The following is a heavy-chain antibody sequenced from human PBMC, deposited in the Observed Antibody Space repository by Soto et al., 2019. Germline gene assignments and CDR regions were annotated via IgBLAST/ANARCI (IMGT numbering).Heavy chain of an antibody. Sequence: ASVKVSYKASGYTFTSYGISWVRQAPGQGLEWMGWISAYNGNTNYAQKLQGRVTMTTDTSTSTAYMELRSLRSDDTAVYYCARDGYCSGGSCYSLPYGMDVWGQGTTVTVSS. CDR1: GYTFTSYG. D-gene: IGHD2-15*01. CDR3: ARDGYCSGGSCYSLPYGMDV. V-gene: IGHV1-18*04. J-gene: IGHJ6*02. CDR2: ISAYNGNT.